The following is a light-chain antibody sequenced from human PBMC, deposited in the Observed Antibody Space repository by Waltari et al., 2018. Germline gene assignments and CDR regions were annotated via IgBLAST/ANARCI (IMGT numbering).Light chain of an antibody. J-gene: IGLJ7*01. CDR1: PSNLGNNY. CDR3: GTWDSSLSGAV. Sequence: QSVLPQPPSVSAAPGPRVTISCSGGPSNLGNNYVSWYRQFPGTAPKLLIYEDNERPSGVPGRFSGSKSGTSATLDITGLQAGDEADYYCGTWDSSLSGAVFGGGTHLTVL. CDR2: EDN. V-gene: IGLV1-51*02.